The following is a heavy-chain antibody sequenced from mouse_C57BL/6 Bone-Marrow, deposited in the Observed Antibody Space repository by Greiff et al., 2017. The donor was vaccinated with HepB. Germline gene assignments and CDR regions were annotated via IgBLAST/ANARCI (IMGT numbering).Heavy chain of an antibody. D-gene: IGHD2-2*01. J-gene: IGHJ1*03. V-gene: IGHV3-1*01. CDR3: ARGVLWLRGYFDV. CDR2: ISYSGST. CDR1: GYSITSGYN. Sequence: EVKLQESGPGMVKPSQSLSLTCTVTGYSITSGYNWHWIRHFPGNKLEWMGYISYSGSTNYNPSLKSRISITHDTSKNHFFLKLNSVTTEDTATYYCARGVLWLRGYFDVWGTGTTVTVSS.